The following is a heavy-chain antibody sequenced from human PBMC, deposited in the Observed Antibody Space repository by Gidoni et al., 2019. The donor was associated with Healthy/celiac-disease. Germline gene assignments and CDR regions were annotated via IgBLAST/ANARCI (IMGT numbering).Heavy chain of an antibody. D-gene: IGHD6-13*01. CDR2: IIPILGIA. CDR1: GGPFSSYA. CDR3: AGGVWVAAVHIDY. Sequence: QVQLVQSGAEVKKPGSPVKVSRKASGGPFSSYATSWVRQAPGQGLEWMGRIIPILGIANYAQKFQGRVTITADKSTSTAYMELSSLRSEDTAVYYCAGGVWVAAVHIDYWGQGTLVTVSS. J-gene: IGHJ4*02. V-gene: IGHV1-69*04.